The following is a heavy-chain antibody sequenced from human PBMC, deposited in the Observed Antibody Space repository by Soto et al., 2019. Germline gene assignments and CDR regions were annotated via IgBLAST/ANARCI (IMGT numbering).Heavy chain of an antibody. CDR3: ARVKTSGFHNWFDP. D-gene: IGHD3-22*01. CDR2: ISAYNGNT. CDR1: GGTFSSYA. Sequence: ASVKVSCKASGGTFSSYAISWVRQAPGQGLEWMGWISAYNGNTNYAQKLQGRVTMTTDTSTSTAYMELRSLRSDDTAVYYCARVKTSGFHNWFDPWGQGTLVTVSS. V-gene: IGHV1-18*01. J-gene: IGHJ5*02.